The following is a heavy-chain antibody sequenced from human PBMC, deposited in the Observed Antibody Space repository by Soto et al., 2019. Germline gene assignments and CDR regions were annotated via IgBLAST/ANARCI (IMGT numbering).Heavy chain of an antibody. CDR2: IKSNLDGGTT. J-gene: IGHJ4*02. D-gene: IGHD3-16*01. Sequence: QLVESGGGLVEPGESLRLSCTASGLALRSDWLSWVRQVPGKGLEWLGLIKSNLDGGTTDYAAPLKGRISISRDDSRNTVYLRMDRLNNEDTGFYYCVTARRQTNYGWSKTFEFWGQGTLVTVSS. CDR1: GLALRSDW. V-gene: IGHV3-15*07. CDR3: VTARRQTNYGWSKTFEF.